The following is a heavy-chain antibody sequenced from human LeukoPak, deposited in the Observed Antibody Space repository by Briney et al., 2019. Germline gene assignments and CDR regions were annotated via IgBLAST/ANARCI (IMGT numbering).Heavy chain of an antibody. J-gene: IGHJ4*02. D-gene: IGHD2-15*01. CDR3: ARYCSGGSCSPVGD. V-gene: IGHV3-74*01. CDR1: GFTFSSYW. CDR2: IKSDGSRT. Sequence: GGSLRLSCAASGFTFSSYWMHWVRQAPGKGLVWVAQIKSDGSRTNYADSVKGRFTISRDNVKNTLYLQMNSLRAEDTAVYYCARYCSGGSCSPVGDWGQGILVTVSS.